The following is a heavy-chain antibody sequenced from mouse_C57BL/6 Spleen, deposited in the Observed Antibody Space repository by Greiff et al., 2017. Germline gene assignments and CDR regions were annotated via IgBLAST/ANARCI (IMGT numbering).Heavy chain of an antibody. Sequence: QVQLQQSGPELVKPGASVKISCKASGYAFSSSWMNWVKQRPGKGLEWIGRIYPGDGDTNYNGKFKGKATLTADKSSSTAYMQLSSLTSEDSAVYFCAPICYGNYYYFDYWGQGTTLTVSS. CDR1: GYAFSSSW. V-gene: IGHV1-82*01. D-gene: IGHD2-1*01. CDR3: APICYGNYYYFDY. J-gene: IGHJ2*01. CDR2: IYPGDGDT.